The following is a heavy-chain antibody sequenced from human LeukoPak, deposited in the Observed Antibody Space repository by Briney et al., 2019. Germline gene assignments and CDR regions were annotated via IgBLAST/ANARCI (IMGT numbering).Heavy chain of an antibody. CDR1: GGSISSYY. CDR2: IYYSGST. V-gene: IGHV4-59*12. Sequence: SETLSLTCTVSGGSISSYYWSWIRQPPGKGLEWIGYIYYSGSTNYNPSLKSRVTISVDTSKNQFSLKLSSVTAADTAVYYCARASLSYSSGWYSYYFDYWGQGTLVTVSS. CDR3: ARASLSYSSGWYSYYFDY. D-gene: IGHD6-19*01. J-gene: IGHJ4*02.